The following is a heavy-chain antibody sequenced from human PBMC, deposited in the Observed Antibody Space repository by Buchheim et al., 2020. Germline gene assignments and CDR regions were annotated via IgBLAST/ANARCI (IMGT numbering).Heavy chain of an antibody. D-gene: IGHD3-10*01. V-gene: IGHV4-39*07. CDR2: IYYSGST. CDR3: ARASYYYGSGRRGYYGMDV. J-gene: IGHJ6*02. Sequence: QLQLQESGPGLVKPLETLSLTCTVSGGSISSSSYYWGWIRQPPGKGLEWIGSIYYSGSTYYNPSLKSRVTISVDPSKNQFSLKLSSVTAADTAVYYCARASYYYGSGRRGYYGMDVWGQGTT. CDR1: GGSISSSSYY.